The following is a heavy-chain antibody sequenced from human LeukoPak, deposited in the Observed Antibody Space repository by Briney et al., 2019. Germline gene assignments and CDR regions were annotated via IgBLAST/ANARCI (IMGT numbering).Heavy chain of an antibody. CDR2: INPNSGGT. CDR3: ASGVERITMVRGVMDWFDP. J-gene: IGHJ5*02. CDR1: GYTFTGYY. Sequence: ASVKVSCKASGYTFTGYYMHWVRQAPGQGLEWMGWINPNSGGTNYAQKFQGRVTMTRDTSISTAYMELSRLRSDDTAVYYCASGVERITMVRGVMDWFDPWGQGTLVTVSS. D-gene: IGHD3-10*01. V-gene: IGHV1-2*02.